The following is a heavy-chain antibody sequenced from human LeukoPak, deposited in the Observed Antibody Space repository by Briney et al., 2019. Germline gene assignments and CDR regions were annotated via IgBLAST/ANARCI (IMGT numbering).Heavy chain of an antibody. D-gene: IGHD2-15*01. Sequence: ASVKVSCKASGYTFTSYAMSWVRQAPGQGLEWMGWINTNTGNPTYAQGFTGRFVFSLDTSVSTAYLQISSLKAEDTAVYYCARDRPVYCSGGSCYSDAFDIWGQGTMVTVSS. J-gene: IGHJ3*02. CDR2: INTNTGNP. CDR3: ARDRPVYCSGGSCYSDAFDI. CDR1: GYTFTSYA. V-gene: IGHV7-4-1*02.